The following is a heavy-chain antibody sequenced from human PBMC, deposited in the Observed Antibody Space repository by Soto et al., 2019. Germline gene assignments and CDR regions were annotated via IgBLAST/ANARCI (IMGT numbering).Heavy chain of an antibody. CDR3: ARMYSSGSGWFHP. Sequence: LQESGPGLVKPSQTLSLTCFVSGYSITAGGYYWSWIRHLPGKGLEWIGSFYSSGIIIYNPSLRSRVSISGDTSSNHFSMSLTSVTGAYTGRYYCARMYSSGSGWFHPWGQGTLVTVSS. CDR1: GYSITAGGYY. CDR2: FYSSGII. V-gene: IGHV4-31*03. D-gene: IGHD6-19*01. J-gene: IGHJ5*02.